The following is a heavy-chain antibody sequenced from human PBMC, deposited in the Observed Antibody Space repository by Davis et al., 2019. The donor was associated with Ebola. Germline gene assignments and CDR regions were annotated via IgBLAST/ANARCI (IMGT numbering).Heavy chain of an antibody. CDR2: ISWNSGSI. J-gene: IGHJ4*02. D-gene: IGHD6-13*01. V-gene: IGHV3-9*01. Sequence: SLKISCAASGFTFDDYAMHWVRQAPGKGLEWVSGISWNSGSIGYADSVKGRFTISRDNAKNSLYLQMNSLRAEDTAVYYCANAPGIAADFDHWGQGTLVTVSS. CDR1: GFTFDDYA. CDR3: ANAPGIAADFDH.